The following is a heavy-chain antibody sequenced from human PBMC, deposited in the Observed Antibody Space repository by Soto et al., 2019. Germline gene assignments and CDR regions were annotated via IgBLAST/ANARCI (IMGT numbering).Heavy chain of an antibody. V-gene: IGHV4-59*01. J-gene: IGHJ6*03. CDR3: AREIGVRGGLFRQPHMDV. D-gene: IGHD3-10*01. Sequence: SETLSLTCTVSGGSISSYYWSWIRQPPGKGLEWIGYIYYSGSTNYNPSLKSRVTISVDTSKNQFSLKLSSVTAADTAVYYCAREIGVRGGLFRQPHMDVWGKGTTVTVSS. CDR2: IYYSGST. CDR1: GGSISSYY.